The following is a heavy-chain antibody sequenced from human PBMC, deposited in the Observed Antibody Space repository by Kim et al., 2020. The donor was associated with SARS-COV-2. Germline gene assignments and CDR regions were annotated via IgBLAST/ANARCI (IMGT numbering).Heavy chain of an antibody. J-gene: IGHJ4*01. V-gene: IGHV3-33*05. CDR2: ISYDGSNK. CDR1: GFTFSSYG. D-gene: IGHD3-22*01. Sequence: GGSLRLSCAASGFTFSSYGMHWVRQAPGKGLEWVAVISYDGSNKYYADSVKGRFTISRDNSKNTLYLQMNSLRAEDTAVYYCARTYYYDSSGYSPDYWG. CDR3: ARTYYYDSSGYSPDY.